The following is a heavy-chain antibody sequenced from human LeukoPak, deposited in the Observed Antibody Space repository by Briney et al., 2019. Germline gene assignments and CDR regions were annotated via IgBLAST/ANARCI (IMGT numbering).Heavy chain of an antibody. CDR1: GFTFSSYG. V-gene: IGHV3-33*01. CDR2: IWYDGSNK. Sequence: GGSLRLSCAASGFTFSSYGMHWVRQAPGKGLEWVAVIWYDGSNKYYADSVKGRFTISRDNSKNTLYLQMNSLRAEDTAVYYCATDHGSGYYHEGSIHYFDYWGQGTLVTVSS. J-gene: IGHJ4*02. CDR3: ATDHGSGYYHEGSIHYFDY. D-gene: IGHD3-22*01.